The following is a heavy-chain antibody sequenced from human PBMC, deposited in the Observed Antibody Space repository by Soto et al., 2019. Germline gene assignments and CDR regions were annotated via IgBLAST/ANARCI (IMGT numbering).Heavy chain of an antibody. CDR1: GYSCTSYW. Sequence: GASQKISIKGSGYSCTSYWSGWVRQMAGKGVEWTGIIYTGNSDTRYSPSFQGQVTISADKSISTAYLQWSSLKASDTAMYYCASFVRYFDWLTYYYYGMDVWGQGTTVTVSS. D-gene: IGHD3-9*01. CDR3: ASFVRYFDWLTYYYYGMDV. J-gene: IGHJ6*02. V-gene: IGHV5-51*01. CDR2: IYTGNSDT.